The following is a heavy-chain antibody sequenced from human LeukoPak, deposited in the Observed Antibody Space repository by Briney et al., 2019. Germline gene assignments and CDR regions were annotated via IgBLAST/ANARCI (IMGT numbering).Heavy chain of an antibody. CDR3: AREGGPYRPLDY. J-gene: IGHJ4*02. Sequence: PSETLSLTCGVSGGSVSSTNWWTWVRQPPGEGLEWIGEVHLSGRTNYNPSLESRVTMSVDMSENHISLKLTSVTAADTAVYYCAREGGPYRPLDYSGQGTLVTVSS. CDR1: GGSVSSTNW. CDR2: VHLSGRT. V-gene: IGHV4-4*02.